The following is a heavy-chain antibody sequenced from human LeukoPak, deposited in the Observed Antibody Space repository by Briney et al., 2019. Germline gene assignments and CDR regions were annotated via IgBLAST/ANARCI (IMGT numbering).Heavy chain of an antibody. V-gene: IGHV4-34*01. J-gene: IGHJ5*01. D-gene: IGHD6-13*01. CDR1: GGSFSGYY. CDR3: ARLYFGGYSRSSNYNWFDS. Sequence: PSETLSLTCAVYGGSFSGYYWSWIRQPPGKGLEWIGEINHSGSTNYNPSIKSRVTISVDTSNNQFSLNLTSVTAADTAVYYCARLYFGGYSRSSNYNWFDSWGRGSLVTVS. CDR2: INHSGST.